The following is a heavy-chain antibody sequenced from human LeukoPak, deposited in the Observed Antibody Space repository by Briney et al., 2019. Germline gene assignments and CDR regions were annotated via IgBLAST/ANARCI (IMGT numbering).Heavy chain of an antibody. V-gene: IGHV1-18*01. J-gene: IGHJ4*02. CDR2: ISAYNGNT. CDR3: ARALVEGYKELGY. CDR1: GYSFTTYG. Sequence: ASVKVSCKASGYSFTTYGSTWVRQAPGQGLEWMGWISAYNGNTNYAQKLQGRVTMTTDTSTSTAYMELRSLRSDDTAVYYCARALVEGYKELGYWGQGTLVTVSS. D-gene: IGHD5-24*01.